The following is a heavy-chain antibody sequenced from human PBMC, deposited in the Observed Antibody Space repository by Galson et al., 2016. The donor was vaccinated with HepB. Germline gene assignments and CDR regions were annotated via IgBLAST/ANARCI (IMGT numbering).Heavy chain of an antibody. V-gene: IGHV4-39*01. Sequence: ETLSLTCTVSGGSISSSGYYWVWIRQSPGKGLEWIGSIFHSGNTFYSPSLKTRVTISIDRSKNQFSLKLNSVTAADTAVYYCVRGPARLYYYYMDVWGKGTTVTVSS. J-gene: IGHJ6*03. CDR1: GGSISSSGYY. CDR3: VRGPARLYYYYMDV. D-gene: IGHD6-6*01. CDR2: IFHSGNT.